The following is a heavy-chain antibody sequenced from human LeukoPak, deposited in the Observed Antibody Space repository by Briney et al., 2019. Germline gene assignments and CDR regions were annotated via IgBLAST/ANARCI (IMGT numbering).Heavy chain of an antibody. J-gene: IGHJ4*02. CDR3: AKFLPTHIVVANYYFDY. Sequence: GGSLRLSCAASGFTFSRYAMSWVRQAPGKGMEWVSAISGSGGSTYYADSVKGRFTISRDNSKNTLYLQMNSLRAEDTAVYYCAKFLPTHIVVANYYFDYWGQGTLVTVSS. V-gene: IGHV3-23*01. D-gene: IGHD2-21*01. CDR1: GFTFSRYA. CDR2: ISGSGGST.